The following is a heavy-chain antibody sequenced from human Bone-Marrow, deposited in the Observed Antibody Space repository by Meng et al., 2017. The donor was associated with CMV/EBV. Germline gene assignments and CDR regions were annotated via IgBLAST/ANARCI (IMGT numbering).Heavy chain of an antibody. V-gene: IGHV4-39*01. CDR3: ARQIGYCSGYYYFDY. Sequence: SELLSLTCTVSGGSISSSSYYWGWIRQPPGKGLEWIGSIYYSGSTYYNPSLKSRVTISVDTSKNQFSLKLSSVTAADTAVYYCARQIGYCSGYYYFDYWGQGTLVTVSS. CDR1: GGSISSSSYY. CDR2: IYYSGST. D-gene: IGHD3-22*01. J-gene: IGHJ4*02.